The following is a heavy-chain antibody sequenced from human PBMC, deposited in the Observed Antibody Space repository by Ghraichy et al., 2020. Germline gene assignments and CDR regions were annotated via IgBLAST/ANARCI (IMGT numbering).Heavy chain of an antibody. Sequence: SVKVSCKASGGNFSSYAISWVRQAPGQGLEWMGGIIPIFGTANYAQKFQGRVTITADESTSTAYMELSSLRSEDTAVYYCARDGSEGYNWFDPWGQGTLVTVSS. CDR3: ARDGSEGYNWFDP. D-gene: IGHD2-15*01. J-gene: IGHJ5*02. V-gene: IGHV1-69*13. CDR1: GGNFSSYA. CDR2: IIPIFGTA.